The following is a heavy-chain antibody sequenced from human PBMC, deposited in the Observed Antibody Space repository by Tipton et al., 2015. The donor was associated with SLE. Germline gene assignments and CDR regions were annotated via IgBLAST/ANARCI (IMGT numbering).Heavy chain of an antibody. CDR2: IYYSGGT. J-gene: IGHJ6*02. V-gene: IGHV4-59*08. Sequence: TLSLTCTVSGGSISSYHWSWIRQSPGKGLEWIGYIYYSGGTNYNPTLKSRVTISIDASRKQFSLKLTSVTAADTAIYYCARHGVGHSSPVQGFDVWGQGTTVTVSS. CDR1: GGSISSYH. D-gene: IGHD3-22*01. CDR3: ARHGVGHSSPVQGFDV.